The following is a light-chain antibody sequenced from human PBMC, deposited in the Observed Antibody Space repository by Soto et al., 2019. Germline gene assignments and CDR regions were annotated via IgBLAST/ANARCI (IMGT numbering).Light chain of an antibody. CDR3: QQYGALPPT. J-gene: IGKJ4*01. CDR2: GAS. CDR1: QSVSNTY. Sequence: EIVLTQFPGALSLSPGERVTLSCRASQSVSNTYLAWYQQKFGQAPKFLIYGASNRATGIPDRFSGSGSATDFTLTISRLDPEDFAVYYCQQYGALPPTFGGGTKVEIK. V-gene: IGKV3-20*01.